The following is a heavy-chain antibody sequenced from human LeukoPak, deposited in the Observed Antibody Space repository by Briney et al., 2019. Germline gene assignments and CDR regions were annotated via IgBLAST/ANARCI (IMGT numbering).Heavy chain of an antibody. CDR3: ASPLKYCSSTSCPFDY. CDR1: GGTFSGYA. CDR2: IIPIFGTA. D-gene: IGHD2-2*01. V-gene: IGHV1-69*06. Sequence: SVKVSCKASGGTFSGYAISWVRQAPGQGLEWMGGIIPIFGTANYAQKFRGRVTITADKSTSTAYMELSSLRSEDTAVYYCASPLKYCSSTSCPFDYWGQGTLVTVSS. J-gene: IGHJ4*02.